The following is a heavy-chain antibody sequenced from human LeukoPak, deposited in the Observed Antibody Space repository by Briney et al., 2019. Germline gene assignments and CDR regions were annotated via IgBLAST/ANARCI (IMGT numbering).Heavy chain of an antibody. J-gene: IGHJ3*02. Sequence: GASVKVSCKASGYTFTSYAMNWVRQAPGQGLEWMGGIIPIFGTANYAQKFQGRVTITADESTSTAYMELSSLRSEDTAVYYCARAIAAHDAFDIWGQGTMVTVSS. V-gene: IGHV1-69*13. CDR1: GYTFTSYA. CDR3: ARAIAAHDAFDI. CDR2: IIPIFGTA. D-gene: IGHD6-13*01.